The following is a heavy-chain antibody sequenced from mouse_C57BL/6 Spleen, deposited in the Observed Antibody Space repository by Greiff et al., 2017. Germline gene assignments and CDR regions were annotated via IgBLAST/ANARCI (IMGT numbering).Heavy chain of an antibody. V-gene: IGHV1-80*01. CDR3: AGGATMVKCWFAY. CDR2: IYPGDGDT. Sequence: VQLQQSGAELVKPGASVKISCKASGYAFSSYWMNWVKQRPGKGLEWIGQIYPGDGDTNYNGKFKGKATLTADKSSSTAYMQRSSLTSEDSAVYFCAGGATMVKCWFAYWGQGTLVTVSA. J-gene: IGHJ3*01. D-gene: IGHD2-2*01. CDR1: GYAFSSYW.